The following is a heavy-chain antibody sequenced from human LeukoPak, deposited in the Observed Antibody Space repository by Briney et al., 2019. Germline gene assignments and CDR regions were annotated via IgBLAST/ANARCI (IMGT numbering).Heavy chain of an antibody. Sequence: PGGSLRLSCAVSGITLSNYGMSWVRQAPGKGLEWVAGISDSGGRTNYADSVKGRFTISRDNPKNTLYLQMNSLRAEDTAVYYCAKYMRRWPAWGQGTLVTVSS. V-gene: IGHV3-23*01. D-gene: IGHD4-23*01. J-gene: IGHJ4*02. CDR3: AKYMRRWPA. CDR1: GITLSNYG. CDR2: ISDSGGRT.